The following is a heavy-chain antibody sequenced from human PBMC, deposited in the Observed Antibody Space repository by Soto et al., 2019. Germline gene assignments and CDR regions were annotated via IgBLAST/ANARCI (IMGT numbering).Heavy chain of an antibody. V-gene: IGHV3-21*01. CDR2: GSSSSTYI. D-gene: IGHD2-15*01. J-gene: IGHJ4*02. CDR1: GFTLSSCS. Sequence: VGTLRLSCAASGFTLSSCSMNWVRQAPGKGLELVSSGSSSSTYIYYADSVKDRFTISRDNAKNSVYLQMNSLRAEDTTVYYCQRDDLGVSANIYFDSWGRGTLVTVSS. CDR3: QRDDLGVSANIYFDS.